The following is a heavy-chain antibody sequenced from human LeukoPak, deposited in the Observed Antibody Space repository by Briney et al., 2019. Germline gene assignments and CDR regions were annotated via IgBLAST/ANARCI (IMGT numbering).Heavy chain of an antibody. Sequence: SETLSLTCTVSGGSISSYYWSWIRQPPGKGLKWIGYIYYSGSTNYNPSLKSRVTISVDTSKNQISLKLSSVTAADTAVYYCAREGSDSSGYYCLHYWGQGTLVTVSS. CDR3: AREGSDSSGYYCLHY. V-gene: IGHV4-59*01. J-gene: IGHJ4*02. CDR2: IYYSGST. CDR1: GGSISSYY. D-gene: IGHD3-22*01.